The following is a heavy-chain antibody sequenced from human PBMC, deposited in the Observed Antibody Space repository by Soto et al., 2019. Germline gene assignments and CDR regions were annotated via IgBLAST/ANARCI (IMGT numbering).Heavy chain of an antibody. CDR2: INHSGST. CDR1: GGSFSGYY. Sequence: PSETLSLTCAVYGGSFSGYYWSWIRQPPGKGLEWIGEINHSGSTNYNPSLKSRVTISVDTSKNQFSLKLSSVTAADTAVYYCAGIAARRRRYYLYGMDDWGQETTVT. J-gene: IGHJ6*02. V-gene: IGHV4-34*01. D-gene: IGHD6-6*01. CDR3: AGIAARRRRYYLYGMDD.